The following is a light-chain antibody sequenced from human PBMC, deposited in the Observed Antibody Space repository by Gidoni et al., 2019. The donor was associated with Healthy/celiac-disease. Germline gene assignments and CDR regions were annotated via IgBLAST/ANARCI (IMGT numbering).Light chain of an antibody. J-gene: IGLJ2*01. V-gene: IGLV3-1*01. CDR1: KLGDKY. CDR2: QDS. Sequence: SYELTQPPSVSVSPGQTASITCSGDKLGDKYACWYQQKPGQSPVLVIYQDSKRPSGIPERFSGSNSGNTATLTISGTQAMDEADYYCQAWDSSIAVFGGGTKLT. CDR3: QAWDSSIAV.